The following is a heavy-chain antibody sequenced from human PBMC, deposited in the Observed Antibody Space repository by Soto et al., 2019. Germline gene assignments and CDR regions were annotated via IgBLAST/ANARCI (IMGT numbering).Heavy chain of an antibody. CDR3: AREPNYFDY. CDR1: GYTFTSYG. CDR2: ISAYNGNT. Sequence: GXSVKVSFKASGYTFTSYGISLVRQAPGQGLEWMGWISAYNGNTNYAQKLQGRVTMTTDTSTSTAYMEMRSLRSDDTAVYYCAREPNYFDYWGQGTLVTVSS. J-gene: IGHJ4*02. V-gene: IGHV1-18*01.